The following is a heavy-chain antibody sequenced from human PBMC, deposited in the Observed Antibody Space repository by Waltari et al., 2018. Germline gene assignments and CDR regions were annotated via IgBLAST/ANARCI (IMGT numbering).Heavy chain of an antibody. J-gene: IGHJ4*02. Sequence: QLQLQESGPGLVKPSETLSLTCTVSGGSIGSSNNYRGWPRQPPGKGLEWIGSIYYSGNTYYNPSLKSRVTISVDTSKNQFSLRLSSATAADTAVYYCARSGTYRGYFDYWGQGTLVTVTS. CDR2: IYYSGNT. V-gene: IGHV4-39*01. CDR1: GGSIGSSNNY. CDR3: ARSGTYRGYFDY. D-gene: IGHD1-26*01.